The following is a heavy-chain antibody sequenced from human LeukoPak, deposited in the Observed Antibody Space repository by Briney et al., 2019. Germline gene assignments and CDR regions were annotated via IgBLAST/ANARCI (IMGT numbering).Heavy chain of an antibody. CDR2: IYTSGST. V-gene: IGHV4-4*07. J-gene: IGHJ3*02. CDR1: GGSISSYY. CDR3: ARDISSIAARTYAFDI. Sequence: PSETLSLTCTVSGGSISSYYWSWIRQPAGKGLEWIGRIYTSGSTNYNPSLKSRVTMSVDTSKNQFSLKLSSVTAADTAVYYCARDISSIAARTYAFDIWGQGTMVTVSS. D-gene: IGHD6-6*01.